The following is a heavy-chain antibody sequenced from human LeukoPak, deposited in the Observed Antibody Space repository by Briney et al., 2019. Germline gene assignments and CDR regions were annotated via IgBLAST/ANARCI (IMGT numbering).Heavy chain of an antibody. CDR1: RFTFSSYA. CDR3: AKVDKGGKQQLVRYFDY. V-gene: IGHV3-23*01. Sequence: GRSLRLSCAASRFTFSSYAMHWGRQAPGKGLEWVSAISGSGGSTYYADSAKGRFTISRDNSKNTLYLQVNSMRAEDTAVYYCAKVDKGGKQQLVRYFDYWGQGTLVTVSS. D-gene: IGHD6-13*01. CDR2: ISGSGGST. J-gene: IGHJ4*02.